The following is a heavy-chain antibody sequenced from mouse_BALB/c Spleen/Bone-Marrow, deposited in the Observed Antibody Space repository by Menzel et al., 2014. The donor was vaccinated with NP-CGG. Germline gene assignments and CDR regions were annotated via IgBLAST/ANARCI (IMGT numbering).Heavy chain of an antibody. J-gene: IGHJ2*01. V-gene: IGHV14-1*02. CDR1: GFNIKDYY. CDR3: TRWVYYGSSYFDY. Sequence: VQLKESGAEFVRPGALVKLSCNASGFNIKDYYMHWVKQRPEQGLEWIGWIDPENGNTIYDPKFPGKASITADTSSNTAYLQLSSLTSEDTAVYYCTRWVYYGSSYFDYWGQGTTLTVSS. D-gene: IGHD1-1*01. CDR2: IDPENGNT.